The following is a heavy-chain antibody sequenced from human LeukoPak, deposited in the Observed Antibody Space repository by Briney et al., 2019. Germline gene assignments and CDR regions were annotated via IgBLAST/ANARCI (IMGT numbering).Heavy chain of an antibody. CDR3: ARDSGTTGEVKYDP. V-gene: IGHV4-4*07. CDR1: GGSISSYY. J-gene: IGHJ5*02. CDR2: MYSSGS. Sequence: SETLSLTCTVSGGSISSYYLSWIRQTAGKGLEWIGRMYSSGSNYNPSLKSRVTMSIDTSTNQLSLKLSSVTAADTAVYYCARDSGTTGEVKYDPWGQGTLVTVSS. D-gene: IGHD3-10*01.